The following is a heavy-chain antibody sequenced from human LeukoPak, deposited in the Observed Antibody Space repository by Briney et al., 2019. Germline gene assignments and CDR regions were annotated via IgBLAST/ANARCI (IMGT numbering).Heavy chain of an antibody. D-gene: IGHD2-2*02. CDR3: ASGVVVPAAIGPRGKYFDY. CDR2: LYSDGTT. Sequence: GGSLRLSCVASGFTVSGNYMAWVRQAPGKGPEWVSVLYSDGTTYYADSVKGRFSISSDTSKNTVYLQMQSLSADATAVSYCASGVVVPAAIGPRGKYFDYWGQGTLVTVSS. CDR1: GFTVSGNY. V-gene: IGHV3-53*01. J-gene: IGHJ4*02.